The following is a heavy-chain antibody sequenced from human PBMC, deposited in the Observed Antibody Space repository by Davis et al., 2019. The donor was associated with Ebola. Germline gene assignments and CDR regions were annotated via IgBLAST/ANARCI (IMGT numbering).Heavy chain of an antibody. D-gene: IGHD6-19*01. V-gene: IGHV1-69*13. CDR3: ARSTGYSSGWIYGMDV. Sequence: SVKVSCKASGGTFSSYAISWVRQAPGQGLEWMGGIIPIFGTANYAQKFQGRVTITADESTSTAYMELSSLRSEDTAVYYCARSTGYSSGWIYGMDVWGQGTTVTVSS. CDR2: IIPIFGTA. CDR1: GGTFSSYA. J-gene: IGHJ6*02.